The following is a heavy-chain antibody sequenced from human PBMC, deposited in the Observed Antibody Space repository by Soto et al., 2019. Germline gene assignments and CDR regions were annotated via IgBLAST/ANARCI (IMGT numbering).Heavy chain of an antibody. CDR1: GYTFNNYG. CDR3: AKNITSCYDY. D-gene: IGHD2-2*01. J-gene: IGHJ4*02. V-gene: IGHV1-18*01. Sequence: QVQLVQSGAELKKPGASVKVSCKASGYTFNNYGIGWVRQAPGQGLEWMGWISVYNGYANYAQKFQGRIIMTADTSTSTAYMELRSLRSDDTAIYYCAKNITSCYDYWGQGSLVTVSS. CDR2: ISVYNGYA.